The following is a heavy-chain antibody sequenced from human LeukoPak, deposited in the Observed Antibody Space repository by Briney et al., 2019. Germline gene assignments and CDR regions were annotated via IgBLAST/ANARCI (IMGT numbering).Heavy chain of an antibody. V-gene: IGHV4-31*03. CDR2: IYYSGST. Sequence: SQTLSLTCTVSGGSISSGGYYWSWIRQHPGKGLEWIGYIYYSGSTYYNPSLKSRVTISVDTSKNQFSLKLSSVPAADTAVYYCARDKDGGFWDWGQGTLVTVSS. CDR3: ARDKDGGFWD. D-gene: IGHD3-10*01. J-gene: IGHJ4*02. CDR1: GGSISSGGYY.